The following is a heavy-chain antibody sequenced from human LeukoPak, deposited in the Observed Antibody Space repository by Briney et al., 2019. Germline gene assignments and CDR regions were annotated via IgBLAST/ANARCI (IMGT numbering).Heavy chain of an antibody. J-gene: IGHJ5*02. CDR1: GGSISSGDYY. D-gene: IGHD4-11*01. V-gene: IGHV4-30-4*08. CDR3: AREVYSNYRWFDP. Sequence: SETLSLTCTVSGGSISSGDYYWSWIRQPPGKGLEWIGYIYYSGSTYYNPSLKSRVTISVDTSKNQFSLKLSSVTAADTAVYYCAREVYSNYRWFDPWGQGTLVTVS. CDR2: IYYSGST.